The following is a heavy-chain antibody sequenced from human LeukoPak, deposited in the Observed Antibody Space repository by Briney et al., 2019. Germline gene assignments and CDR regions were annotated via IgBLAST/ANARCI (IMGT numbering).Heavy chain of an antibody. V-gene: IGHV3-30*02. CDR2: IRYDGSNK. Sequence: GGSLRLSCAASGFTFSSYGMHWVRQAPGKGLEWVAFIRYDGSNKYYADSVKGRFTISRDNSKNTLYLQMNSLRAEDTAVYYCARSLGYCTNGVCSDYWGQGTLVTVSS. J-gene: IGHJ4*02. D-gene: IGHD2-8*01. CDR1: GFTFSSYG. CDR3: ARSLGYCTNGVCSDY.